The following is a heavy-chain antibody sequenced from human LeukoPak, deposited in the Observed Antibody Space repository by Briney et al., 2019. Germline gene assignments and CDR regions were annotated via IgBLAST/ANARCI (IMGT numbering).Heavy chain of an antibody. D-gene: IGHD3-16*01. Sequence: PSETLSLTCTVSGGSISGYYWSWIRQPPGKGLEWIGYIYNSGSTNYNPSLKSRVTLSVDTSKSQFSLKLSSVTAADTALYYCARVHLGGSNSMDVWGQGTTVTVSS. CDR3: ARVHLGGSNSMDV. CDR2: IYNSGST. J-gene: IGHJ6*02. V-gene: IGHV4-59*01. CDR1: GGSISGYY.